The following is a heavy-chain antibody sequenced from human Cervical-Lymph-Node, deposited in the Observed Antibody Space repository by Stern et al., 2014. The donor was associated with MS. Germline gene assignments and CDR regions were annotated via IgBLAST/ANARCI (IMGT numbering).Heavy chain of an antibody. V-gene: IGHV7-4-1*02. CDR2: IDTKTGNP. CDR1: GYTFTRYA. D-gene: IGHD2-15*01. CDR3: ARTIPYYCSGGSCYIDD. Sequence: QLVQSGSELKKPGASVKVSCKASGYTFTRYAMNWVRQAPGQGLEWMGWIDTKTGNPTYAQGFSGRFVFSLDTSVSTAYLQISSLKAEDTAVYYCARTIPYYCSGGSCYIDDWGQGTLVTVSS. J-gene: IGHJ4*02.